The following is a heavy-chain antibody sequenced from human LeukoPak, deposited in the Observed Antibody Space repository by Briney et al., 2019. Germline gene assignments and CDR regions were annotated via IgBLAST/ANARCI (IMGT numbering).Heavy chain of an antibody. J-gene: IGHJ4*02. CDR2: ISSSGSTI. CDR1: GFTFSSYA. Sequence: PGGSLRLSCAASGFTFSSYAMSWVRQAPGEGLEWVSYISSSGSTIYYADSVKGRFTISRDNAKNSLYLQMNSLRAEDTAVYYCARGRDYGDPEVDYWGQGTLVTVSS. D-gene: IGHD4-17*01. V-gene: IGHV3-48*04. CDR3: ARGRDYGDPEVDY.